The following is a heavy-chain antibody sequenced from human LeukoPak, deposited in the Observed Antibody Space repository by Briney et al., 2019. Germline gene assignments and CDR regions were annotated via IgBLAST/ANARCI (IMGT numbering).Heavy chain of an antibody. CDR1: GGSISSYY. CDR3: ARPEVGYRFGELSY. V-gene: IGHV4-59*08. CDR2: IYYSGST. Sequence: SETLSRTRTVSGGSISSYYWSWIRQPPGKGLEWIGYIYYSGSTNYNPSLKSRVTISVDTSKNQFSLKLSSVTAADTAVYYCARPEVGYRFGELSYWGQGILVTVSS. D-gene: IGHD3-10*01. J-gene: IGHJ4*02.